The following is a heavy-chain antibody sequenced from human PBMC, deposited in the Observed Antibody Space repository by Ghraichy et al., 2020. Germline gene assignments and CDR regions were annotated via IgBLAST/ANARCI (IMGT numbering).Heavy chain of an antibody. CDR3: ARVKSDCYGRDV. CDR2: IKQDGSEK. CDR1: GFTFSSYW. J-gene: IGHJ6*02. D-gene: IGHD2-21*02. V-gene: IGHV3-7*03. Sequence: GESLNISCAASGFTFSSYWMSWVRQAPGKGLEWVANIKQDGSEKYYVDSVKGRFTISRDNAKNSLYLQMNSLRAEDTAVYYCARVKSDCYGRDVWGRGTSVTDSS.